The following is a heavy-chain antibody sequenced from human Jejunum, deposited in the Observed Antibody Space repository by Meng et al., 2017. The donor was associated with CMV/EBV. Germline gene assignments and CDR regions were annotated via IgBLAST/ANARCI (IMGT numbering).Heavy chain of an antibody. J-gene: IGHJ4*02. D-gene: IGHD3-16*01. CDR3: ARGWGTTSPWDY. V-gene: IGHV4-59*01. CDR2: IDFSGTT. Sequence: NVSGGSISGYYWNWIRQPPGEGLEWIGNIDFSGTTKYNPPLKSRVTISVDTSKIQFSLNLGSVAPADTAVYYCARGWGTTSPWDYWGQGMLVTVSS. CDR1: GGSISGYY.